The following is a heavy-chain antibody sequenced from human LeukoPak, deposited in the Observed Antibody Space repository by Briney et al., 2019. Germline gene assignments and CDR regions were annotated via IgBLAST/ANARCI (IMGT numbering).Heavy chain of an antibody. CDR2: INPNSGGT. Sequence: ASVKVSCKASGYTFTGYCMHWVRQAPGQGLEWMGWINPNSGGTNYAQKFQGRVTMTRDTSISTAYMELSRLRSDDTAVYYCASITMVRGVPTPWGQGTLVTVSS. V-gene: IGHV1-2*02. CDR3: ASITMVRGVPTP. J-gene: IGHJ4*02. CDR1: GYTFTGYC. D-gene: IGHD3-10*01.